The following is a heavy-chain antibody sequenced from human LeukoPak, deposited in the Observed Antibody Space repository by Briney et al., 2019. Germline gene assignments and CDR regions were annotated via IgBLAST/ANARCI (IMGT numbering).Heavy chain of an antibody. V-gene: IGHV1-18*01. J-gene: IGHJ4*02. CDR1: GYTFTKNG. CDR3: ARCFSSGLRGFDY. Sequence: ASVKVSCKASGYTFTKNGITWVRQAPGQGLEWMGWISPYNGGTNYAQTLQGRVTMTTDTSTTTAYMELRSLTSDDTALYYCARCFSSGLRGFDYWGQGTLVTVSS. CDR2: ISPYNGGT. D-gene: IGHD6-19*01.